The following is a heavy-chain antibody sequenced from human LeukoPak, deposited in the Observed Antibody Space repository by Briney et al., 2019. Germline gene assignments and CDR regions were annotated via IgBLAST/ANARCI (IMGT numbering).Heavy chain of an antibody. D-gene: IGHD2-2*01. CDR1: GGTFSSYT. V-gene: IGHV1-69*02. CDR2: IIPILGIA. J-gene: IGHJ4*02. CDR3: ASSEHCSSTSCYGS. Sequence: SVKVSCEASGGTFSSYTISWVRQAPGQGLEWMGRIIPILGIANYAQKFQGRVTITADKSTSTAYMELSSLRSEDTAVYYCASSEHCSSTSCYGSWGQGTLVTVSS.